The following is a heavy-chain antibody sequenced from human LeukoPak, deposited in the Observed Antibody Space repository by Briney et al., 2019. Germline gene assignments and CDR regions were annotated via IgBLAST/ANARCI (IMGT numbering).Heavy chain of an antibody. D-gene: IGHD6-13*01. J-gene: IGHJ4*02. CDR2: IYYSGST. V-gene: IGHV4-39*01. CDR3: ARNFGSSWSPVGDY. CDR1: GVSISSSSYY. Sequence: SETLSLTCTVSGVSISSSSYYWGWIRQPPGKGLEWIGSIYYSGSTYYNPSLKSRVTISVDTSKNQFSLKLSSVTAADTAVYYCARNFGSSWSPVGDYWGQGTLVTVSS.